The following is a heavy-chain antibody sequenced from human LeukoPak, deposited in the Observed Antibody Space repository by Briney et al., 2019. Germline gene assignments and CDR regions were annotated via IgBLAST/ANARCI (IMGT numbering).Heavy chain of an antibody. CDR3: AKGTAAVDY. J-gene: IGHJ4*02. CDR2: ISGSGGGT. D-gene: IGHD2-2*01. V-gene: IGHV3-23*01. CDR1: GITFSTSA. Sequence: GGSLRLSCAASGITFSTSAMTWVRQAPGKGLEWVSFISGSGGGTYYADSVKGRFIISRDNSKNTLYLQMNGLRADDTAVYYCAKGTAAVDYWGQGALVTVSS.